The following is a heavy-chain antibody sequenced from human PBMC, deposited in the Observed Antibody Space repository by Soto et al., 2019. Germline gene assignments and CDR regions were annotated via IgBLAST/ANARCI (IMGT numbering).Heavy chain of an antibody. CDR2: ISFDGSNK. V-gene: IGHV3-30-3*01. Sequence: QVQLVESGGGVVQPGRSLRLSCAASGFTFSSYAMHWVRQAPVKGLEWLAVISFDGSNKYYAGSVKCRFTISRDNSKNTLYLQMNSLRAQDTAVYYCASAWSTSVGRYYGMDVWGQGTTVTVSS. CDR3: ASAWSTSVGRYYGMDV. D-gene: IGHD3-3*01. J-gene: IGHJ6*02. CDR1: GFTFSSYA.